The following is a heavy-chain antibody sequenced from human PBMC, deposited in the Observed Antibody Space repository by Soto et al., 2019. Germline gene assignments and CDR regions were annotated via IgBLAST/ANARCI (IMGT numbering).Heavy chain of an antibody. CDR1: GDSITTGENY. V-gene: IGHV4-30-4*01. Sequence: QVQLQESGPGLVKPSQTLSLTCTVSGDSITTGENYWSWFRQPPGKGLEWIGNIYYRGYTNFNPSLKSRSTISEGTSGRQSSLNLTSVTAADTAVYFCARGQPRNGYGPVFDIWGQGTSVIVSS. J-gene: IGHJ3*02. CDR3: ARGQPRNGYGPVFDI. CDR2: IYYRGYT. D-gene: IGHD5-18*01.